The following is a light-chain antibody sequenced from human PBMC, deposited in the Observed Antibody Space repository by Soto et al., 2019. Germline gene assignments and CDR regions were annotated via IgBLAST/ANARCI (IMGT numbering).Light chain of an antibody. Sequence: QSALTQPPSASGSPGQSVAISCTGTSSDVGGYNYVSWYQQHPGEAPQLMIYEVNKRPSGVADRFLGSKSGNTASLTVSGLQAEDEADYYCCSFGSITSYVFGPGTKVTGL. CDR2: EVN. CDR1: SSDVGGYNY. V-gene: IGLV2-8*01. J-gene: IGLJ1*01. CDR3: CSFGSITSYV.